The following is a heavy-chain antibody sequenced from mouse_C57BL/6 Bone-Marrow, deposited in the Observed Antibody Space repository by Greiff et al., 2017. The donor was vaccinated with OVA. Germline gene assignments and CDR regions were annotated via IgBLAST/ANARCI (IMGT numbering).Heavy chain of an antibody. V-gene: IGHV5-4*01. CDR1: GFTFSSYA. CDR2: ISDGGSYT. J-gene: IGHJ4*01. D-gene: IGHD2-5*01. Sequence: DVKLVESGGGLVKPGGSLKLSCAASGFTFSSYAMSWVRQTTEKRLEWVATISDGGSYTYYPDNVKGRFTISRDNAKNNLYLQMSHLKSEDTAMYYCARDRESNSAMDYWGQGTSVTVSS. CDR3: ARDRESNSAMDY.